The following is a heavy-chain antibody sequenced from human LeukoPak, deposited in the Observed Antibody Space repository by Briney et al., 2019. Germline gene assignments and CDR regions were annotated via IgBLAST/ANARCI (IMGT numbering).Heavy chain of an antibody. J-gene: IGHJ4*02. CDR1: GFTVSSNY. CDR3: ARGGYSSSWDFGY. Sequence: GGSLRLSCAASGFTVSSNYMSWVRQAPGKGLEWVSVIYSGGSTYYADSVKGRFTISRDNSKNTLYLQMNSLRAEDTAVYYCARGGYSSSWDFGYWGQGTLVTVSP. D-gene: IGHD6-13*01. V-gene: IGHV3-66*02. CDR2: IYSGGST.